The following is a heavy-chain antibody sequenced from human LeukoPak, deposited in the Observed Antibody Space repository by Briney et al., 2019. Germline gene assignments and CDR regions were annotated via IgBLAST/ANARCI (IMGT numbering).Heavy chain of an antibody. CDR3: ARHNDYYVVGGMDV. D-gene: IGHD3-10*02. CDR2: IYYSGST. J-gene: IGHJ6*02. Sequence: ASETLSLTCTVSGGSISSYYWSWIRQPPGKGLEWIGYIYYSGSTNYNPSLKSRVTISVDTSKNQFSLKLSSVTAADTAVYYCARHNDYYVVGGMDVWGQGTTVTVSS. CDR1: GGSISSYY. V-gene: IGHV4-59*08.